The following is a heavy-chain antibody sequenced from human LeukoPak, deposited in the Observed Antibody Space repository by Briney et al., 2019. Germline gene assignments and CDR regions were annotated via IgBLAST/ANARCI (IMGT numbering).Heavy chain of an antibody. D-gene: IGHD3-22*01. CDR1: GYTFTSYN. J-gene: IGHJ4*02. V-gene: IGHV1-46*01. CDR2: INPSGGST. Sequence: ASVKVSCKASGYTFTSYNMHWVRQAPGQGLEWMGIINPSGGSTTYAQKLQGRVTMTRGTSTSTVYMELSSLRSEDTAVFYCARKASSGYHADYWGQGTLVTVSS. CDR3: ARKASSGYHADY.